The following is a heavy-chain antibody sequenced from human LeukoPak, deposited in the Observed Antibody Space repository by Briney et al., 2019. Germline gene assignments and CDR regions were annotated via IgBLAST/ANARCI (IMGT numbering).Heavy chain of an antibody. CDR3: ARGGRTVTTPGYFDL. D-gene: IGHD4-17*01. CDR1: GGTFSSYA. J-gene: IGHJ2*01. V-gene: IGHV1-69*04. Sequence: SVKVSCKASGGTFSSYAISWVRQAPGQGLEWMGRIIPILGIANYAQKFQGRVTITADKSTSTAYMELSGLRSEDTAVYYCARGGRTVTTPGYFDLWGRGTLVTVSS. CDR2: IIPILGIA.